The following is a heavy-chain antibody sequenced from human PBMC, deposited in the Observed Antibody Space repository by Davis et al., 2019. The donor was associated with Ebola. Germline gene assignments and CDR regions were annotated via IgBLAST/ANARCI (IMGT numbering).Heavy chain of an antibody. CDR1: GFTFSSYS. Sequence: PGGSLRLSCAASGFTFSSYSMNWVRQAPGKGLEWVSSISSSSSYIYYADSVKGRFTISRDNAKNSLYLQMNSLRAEDTAVYYCARDRDIVATGDGDFGYWGQGTLVTVSS. CDR3: ARDRDIVATGDGDFGY. J-gene: IGHJ4*02. D-gene: IGHD5-12*01. CDR2: ISSSSSYI. V-gene: IGHV3-21*01.